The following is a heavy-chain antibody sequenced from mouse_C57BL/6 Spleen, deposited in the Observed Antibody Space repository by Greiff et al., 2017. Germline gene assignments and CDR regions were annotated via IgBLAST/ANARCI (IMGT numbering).Heavy chain of an antibody. CDR2: ISSGGSYT. Sequence: DVKLVESGGDLVKPGGSLKLSCAASGFTFSSYGMSWVRQTPDKRLEWVATISSGGSYTYYPDSVKGRFTISRDNAKNTLYLQMSSLKSEDTAMYYCARETVTGPFAYWGQGTLVTVSA. CDR1: GFTFSSYG. CDR3: ARETVTGPFAY. V-gene: IGHV5-6*02. J-gene: IGHJ3*01. D-gene: IGHD4-1*01.